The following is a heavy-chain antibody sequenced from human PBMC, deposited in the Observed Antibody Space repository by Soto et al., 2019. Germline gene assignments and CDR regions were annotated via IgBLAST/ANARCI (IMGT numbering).Heavy chain of an antibody. CDR2: IYYSGST. Sequence: PSETLSLTCSVSGGSISSGDYYWNWIRQPPGKGLEWIGHIYYSGSTYYNSSLKSRVTISLDTSKNQFPLKLSSVTAADTAVYYCARYYGDYNNWFDPWGQGTLVTVSS. V-gene: IGHV4-30-4*01. D-gene: IGHD4-17*01. CDR3: ARYYGDYNNWFDP. CDR1: GGSISSGDYY. J-gene: IGHJ5*02.